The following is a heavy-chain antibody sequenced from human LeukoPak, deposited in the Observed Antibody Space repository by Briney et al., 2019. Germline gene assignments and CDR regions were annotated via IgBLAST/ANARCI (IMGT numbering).Heavy chain of an antibody. Sequence: GGSLRLSCSASGFTFSDYDMNWVRQATGKGLEGVSPISYLSSHVHYGDSMKGRFSISRDNAKNSLYQQINSLGAEDTAIYYCGRAFPPLRTSSAGDLWGQGILVTVSS. CDR3: GRAFPPLRTSSAGDL. J-gene: IGHJ4*02. D-gene: IGHD3-16*01. CDR2: ISYLSSHV. CDR1: GFTFSDYD. V-gene: IGHV3-21*01.